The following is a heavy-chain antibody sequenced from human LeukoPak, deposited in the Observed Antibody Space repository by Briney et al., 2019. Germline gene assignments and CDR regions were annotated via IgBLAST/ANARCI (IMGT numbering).Heavy chain of an antibody. D-gene: IGHD1-26*01. CDR2: IYPVDSDT. J-gene: IGHJ4*02. CDR3: ARPRGYSGSFDFDY. V-gene: IGHV5-51*01. Sequence: GESLKISCKGSGYTFTSYWIGWVRQMPGKGLEWMGIIYPVDSDTRYSPSFQGQVTISVDKSISTAYLQWSSLKASDTAMYYCARPRGYSGSFDFDYWGQGTLVSVSS. CDR1: GYTFTSYW.